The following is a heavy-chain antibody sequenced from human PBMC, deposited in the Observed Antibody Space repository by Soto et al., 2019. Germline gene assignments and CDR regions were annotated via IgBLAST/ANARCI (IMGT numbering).Heavy chain of an antibody. CDR3: ARGGRYAVDY. D-gene: IGHD1-1*01. CDR2: IKQYGSEK. Sequence: EVQLVESGGGLVQPGGSLRLSCAASGFTFSNYWMTRVRQAPGKGLEWVANIKQYGSEKYYVDSVKGRFTISRDNAKNSLYLQMNSLRAEDTAVYYCARGGRYAVDYWGQGTLVTVSS. J-gene: IGHJ4*02. CDR1: GFTFSNYW. V-gene: IGHV3-7*04.